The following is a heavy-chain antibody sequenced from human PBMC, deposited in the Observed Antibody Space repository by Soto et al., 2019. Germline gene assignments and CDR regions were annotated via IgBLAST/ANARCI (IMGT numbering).Heavy chain of an antibody. J-gene: IGHJ6*02. V-gene: IGHV4-34*01. D-gene: IGHD3-22*01. CDR3: ARTARGTMIPYGMDV. CDR1: GGSFSGYY. CDR2: INHSGSA. Sequence: SETLSLTCAVYGGSFSGYYWSWIRQPPGKGLEWIGEINHSGSANYNPSLKSRVTISVDTSKNQFSPKLSSVTAADTAVYYCARTARGTMIPYGMDVWGQGTTVTVSS.